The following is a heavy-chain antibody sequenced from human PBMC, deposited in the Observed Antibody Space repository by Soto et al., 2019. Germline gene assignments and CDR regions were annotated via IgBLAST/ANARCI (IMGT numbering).Heavy chain of an antibody. CDR2: MIPLFGTT. CDR3: ARGATHGSSWYSWFDL. V-gene: IGHV1-69*01. CDR1: GGTFSTYP. D-gene: IGHD6-13*01. Sequence: QVQLVQSGADVWMPGSSVKVSCKASGGTFSTYPINWVRQATGQGLEWMGGMIPLFGTTNYAQKFKGRVTITADESTSAAYMELSSLRAEDPAVYYCARGATHGSSWYSWFDLWGQRTLVSVSS. J-gene: IGHJ5*02.